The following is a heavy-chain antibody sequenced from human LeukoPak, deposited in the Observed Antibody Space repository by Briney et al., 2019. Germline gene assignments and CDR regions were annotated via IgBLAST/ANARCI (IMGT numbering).Heavy chain of an antibody. CDR2: ISFDGSNK. J-gene: IGHJ5*02. CDR1: GFTFSTYA. D-gene: IGHD6-13*01. V-gene: IGHV3-30-3*02. CDR3: AKQSNMASSWGFDP. Sequence: GGSLRLSCAASGFTFSTYAMHWVRQAPGKGLEWVAVISFDGSNKYYADSVKGRFTVSRDNSKNTLYLQMLSLRAEDTAVYYCAKQSNMASSWGFDPWGQGTLVTVSS.